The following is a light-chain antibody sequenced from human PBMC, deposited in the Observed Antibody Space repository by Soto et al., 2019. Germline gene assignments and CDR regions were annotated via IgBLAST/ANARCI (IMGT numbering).Light chain of an antibody. CDR1: SSDIGGYNF. CDR2: EVN. CDR3: SSHADTNNLV. V-gene: IGLV2-8*01. Sequence: QSALTQPPSASGSPGQSVTISCTGTSSDIGGYNFVSWYQQHPGKAPKLMIDEVNKRPSGVPDRFSGSKSGNTASLTVSGLQAEDEADYYCSSHADTNNLVFGGGTKLTVL. J-gene: IGLJ2*01.